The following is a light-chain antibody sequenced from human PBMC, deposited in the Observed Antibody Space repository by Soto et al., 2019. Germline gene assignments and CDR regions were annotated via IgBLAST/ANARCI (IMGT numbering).Light chain of an antibody. CDR2: KVS. V-gene: IGKV2-30*02. CDR1: QSLVHSDGIAY. J-gene: IGKJ5*01. Sequence: DIVMTQSPLSLPVTPGEPASISCRSSQSLVHSDGIAYFSWFQQRPGRSPRRLIYKVSNRDSGVPDRFSGSGSGTDLALKISRVEAEDVGVYYCMKGTHWPITFGQGTRLEIK. CDR3: MKGTHWPIT.